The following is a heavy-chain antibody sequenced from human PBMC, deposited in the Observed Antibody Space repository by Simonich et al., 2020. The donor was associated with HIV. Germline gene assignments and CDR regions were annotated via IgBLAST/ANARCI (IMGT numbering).Heavy chain of an antibody. J-gene: IGHJ4*02. Sequence: QVQLQQWGAGLLKPSETLSLTCAVYGGSCSGYYWGWIRQPPGKGLGWIREINHRASTNYNPSLKSRVTISVDTSKNQFSLKLSSVTAADTAVYYCARGFYQRLYYFDYWGQGTLVTVSS. CDR1: GGSCSGYY. CDR2: INHRAST. CDR3: ARGFYQRLYYFDY. V-gene: IGHV4-34*01. D-gene: IGHD2-2*01.